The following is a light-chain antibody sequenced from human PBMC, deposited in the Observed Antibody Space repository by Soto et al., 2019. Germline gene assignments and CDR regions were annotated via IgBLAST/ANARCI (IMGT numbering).Light chain of an antibody. CDR2: EVT. V-gene: IGLV2-14*01. CDR3: SSFTSRFTFV. CDR1: RSDVGAYNY. Sequence: QSALTQRASVSGSPGQSIAISCTGSRSDVGAYNYVSWYQQHPGKAPKLMISEVTNRPSGVSDRFSGSKSGNTASLTISGLQAADEADYYCSSFTSRFTFVFGTGTKVTVL. J-gene: IGLJ1*01.